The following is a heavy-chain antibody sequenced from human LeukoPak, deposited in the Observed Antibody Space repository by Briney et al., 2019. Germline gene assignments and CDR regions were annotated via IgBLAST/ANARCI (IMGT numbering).Heavy chain of an antibody. V-gene: IGHV4-4*02. J-gene: IGHJ4*02. CDR3: ARMNRGYYYFDY. D-gene: IGHD5-18*01. Sequence: SGALSLTFAVSGGSISRSNWWSWVRQRSGKGLEWIGEIYHSGSTNYNPSLKSRVNISVDKSKNQFSLKLSSVTAADTAVYYCARMNRGYYYFDYWGQGTLVTVSS. CDR1: GGSISRSNW. CDR2: IYHSGST.